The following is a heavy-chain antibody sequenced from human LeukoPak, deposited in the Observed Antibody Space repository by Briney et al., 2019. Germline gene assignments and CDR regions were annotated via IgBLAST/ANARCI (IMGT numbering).Heavy chain of an antibody. J-gene: IGHJ4*02. D-gene: IGHD3-10*01. CDR1: GYTFNSYA. CDR2: ISGSGTST. Sequence: GGSLRLSCTASGYTFNSYAMSWVRQAPGKGLEWVSGISGSGTSTYYADSVKGRFTISRDNSKDTLYLQMNSLRAEDTALYYCAKEPASGSCFDYWGQGTLVTVSS. CDR3: AKEPASGSCFDY. V-gene: IGHV3-23*01.